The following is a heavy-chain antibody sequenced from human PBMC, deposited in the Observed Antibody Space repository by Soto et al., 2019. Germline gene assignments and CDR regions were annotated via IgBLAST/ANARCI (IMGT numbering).Heavy chain of an antibody. Sequence: EVQLLESGGGLAQPGGSLRLSCAASGFTFSSYVMSWVRQAPGKGLEWVSSISASGSTTYYADSVKGRFTISRDNSKSTLYLQMNNLRAEDTAVYYCAHGLPETIFGVLIRFDCWGQGALVTVSS. J-gene: IGHJ5*01. CDR2: ISASGSTT. D-gene: IGHD3-3*01. V-gene: IGHV3-23*01. CDR3: AHGLPETIFGVLIRFDC. CDR1: GFTFSSYV.